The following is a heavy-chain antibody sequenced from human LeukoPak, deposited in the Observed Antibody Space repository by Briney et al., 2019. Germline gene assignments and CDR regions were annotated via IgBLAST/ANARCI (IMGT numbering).Heavy chain of an antibody. Sequence: GGSLRLSCAASGFTFSSYSMNWVRQAPGKGLEWVSYVSTYSSNIYYADPVKCRLTISRDNAKKSLYLQMNSLRDEDTALYYCARDVAYAFDIWGQGTMVSVSS. CDR2: VSTYSSNI. V-gene: IGHV3-48*02. CDR3: ARDVAYAFDI. J-gene: IGHJ3*02. CDR1: GFTFSSYS.